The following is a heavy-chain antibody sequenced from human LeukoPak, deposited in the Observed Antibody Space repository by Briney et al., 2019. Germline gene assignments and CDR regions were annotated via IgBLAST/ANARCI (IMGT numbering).Heavy chain of an antibody. CDR1: GGSISSSSYY. Sequence: SETLSLTCTVSGGSISSSSYYWGWLRQPQGKGLEWNVSICCSGSTYYNPSLKSRVTISVDTSKNQFSLKLSSVTAADTAVYYCARHGVGNYYFDYWGQGTLVTVSS. CDR2: ICCSGST. V-gene: IGHV4-39*01. D-gene: IGHD1-26*01. J-gene: IGHJ4*02. CDR3: ARHGVGNYYFDY.